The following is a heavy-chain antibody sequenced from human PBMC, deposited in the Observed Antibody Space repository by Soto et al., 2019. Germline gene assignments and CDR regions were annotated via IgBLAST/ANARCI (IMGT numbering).Heavy chain of an antibody. CDR2: VSPSGDRT. D-gene: IGHD4-17*01. V-gene: IGHV1-46*01. CDR3: ARDGGQYGDDDY. J-gene: IGHJ4*02. Sequence: ASVKVSCKASGYTFTRYHMDWVRQAPGQGLEWMGKVSPSGDRTWYAQKYWGRVTMTRDTSTSTDYMELSSLRSEDTAVYYCARDGGQYGDDDYWGQGTLVTVSS. CDR1: GYTFTRYH.